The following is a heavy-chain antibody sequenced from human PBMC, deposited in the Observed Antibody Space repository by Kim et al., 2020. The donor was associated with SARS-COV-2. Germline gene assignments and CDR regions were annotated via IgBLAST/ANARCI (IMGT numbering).Heavy chain of an antibody. J-gene: IGHJ6*02. D-gene: IGHD3-22*01. Sequence: SVKVSCKASGGTFSSYAISWVRQAPGQGLEWMGGIIPIFGTANYAQKFQGRVTITADESTSTAYMELSSLRSEDTAVYYCASLSARITMIVSDYYYYGMDVWGQGTTVTVSS. CDR1: GGTFSSYA. CDR2: IIPIFGTA. CDR3: ASLSARITMIVSDYYYYGMDV. V-gene: IGHV1-69*13.